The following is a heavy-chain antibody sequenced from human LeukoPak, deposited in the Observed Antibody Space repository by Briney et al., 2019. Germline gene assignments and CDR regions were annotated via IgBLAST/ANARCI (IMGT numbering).Heavy chain of an antibody. CDR3: AELGITMIGGV. Sequence: ASVKVSCKASEYTLTNYYIHWVRQAPGQGLEWMGMINPSGGSTTYAQKFQGRVTMTRDMSTNTFYMKLSSLRFEDTAVYYCAELGITMIGGVWGKGTTVTISS. V-gene: IGHV1-46*01. J-gene: IGHJ6*04. CDR1: EYTLTNYY. D-gene: IGHD3-10*02. CDR2: INPSGGST.